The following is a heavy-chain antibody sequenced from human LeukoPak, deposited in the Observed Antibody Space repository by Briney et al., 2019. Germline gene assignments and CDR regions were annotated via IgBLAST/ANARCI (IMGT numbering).Heavy chain of an antibody. CDR1: GSNFTTHW. V-gene: IGHV5-51*01. CDR3: ARFFRSYPNGVDV. J-gene: IGHJ6*02. Sequence: GESLKISFKTSGSNFTTHWIAWVRQMPGKGLEWMGIIYPGDYNTRYSPSFQGQVTISADRSISTAYLQWRSLKASDTAIYYCARFFRSYPNGVDVWGQGTTVTVSS. CDR2: IYPGDYNT. D-gene: IGHD3-16*02.